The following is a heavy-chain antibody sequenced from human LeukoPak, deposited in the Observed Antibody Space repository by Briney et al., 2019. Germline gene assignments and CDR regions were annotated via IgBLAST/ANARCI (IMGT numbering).Heavy chain of an antibody. Sequence: GGSLRLSCAASGFAFSSNWMTWVRQAPGKGLEWVASIKQDGSEKYYVDSVKGRFTMSRDNAKNSLHLQMNSLRAEDTAVYYCARGHSSSPNWFDPWGQGTLVTVSS. V-gene: IGHV3-7*04. CDR3: ARGHSSSPNWFDP. CDR1: GFAFSSNW. CDR2: IKQDGSEK. D-gene: IGHD6-13*01. J-gene: IGHJ5*02.